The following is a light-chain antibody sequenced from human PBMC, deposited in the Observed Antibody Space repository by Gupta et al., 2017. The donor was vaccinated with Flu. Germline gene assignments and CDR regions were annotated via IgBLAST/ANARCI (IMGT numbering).Light chain of an antibody. V-gene: IGLV2-14*01. CDR3: TSHISGTWL. CDR1: TRDILDYAY. J-gene: IGLJ2*01. CDR2: EIY. Sequence: QSALSQPASMSGSPGQSITISCTGTTRDILDYAYVSWYQHHPAKAPKLIIYEIYNRPSGVSNRFSGSKSGDTASLTISGLQAEDEADYYCTSHISGTWLFGGGTKLTVL.